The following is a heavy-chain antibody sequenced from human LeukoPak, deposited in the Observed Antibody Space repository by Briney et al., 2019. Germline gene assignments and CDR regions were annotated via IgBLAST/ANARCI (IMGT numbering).Heavy chain of an antibody. CDR2: ISSNGGSI. CDR3: STPRLGFSHMHV. CDR1: GFTFSSYA. V-gene: IGHV3-64*01. Sequence: GGSLRLSCVASGFTFSSYAMYCVRQAPGKGLEFVSVISSNGGSIYYANSVKGRFTISRDNSQNTLYLQMGSLRAEDMAVYYFSTPRLGFSHMHVWGQGTTVTVSS. D-gene: IGHD2-15*01. J-gene: IGHJ6*02.